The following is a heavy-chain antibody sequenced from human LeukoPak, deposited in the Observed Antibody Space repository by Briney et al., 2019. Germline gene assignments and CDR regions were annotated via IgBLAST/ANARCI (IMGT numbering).Heavy chain of an antibody. CDR3: AKDLSDQVVGATNDAFDI. CDR2: IDPSSSYI. V-gene: IGHV3-21*01. D-gene: IGHD1-26*01. Sequence: GGSLRLSCSASGFTFSTYPMNWVRQAPGKGLEWVSSIDPSSSYIYYADSVRGRFTISRDNAQNSLYLQVNSLRAEDTAVYYCAKDLSDQVVGATNDAFDIWGQGTMVTVSS. J-gene: IGHJ3*02. CDR1: GFTFSTYP.